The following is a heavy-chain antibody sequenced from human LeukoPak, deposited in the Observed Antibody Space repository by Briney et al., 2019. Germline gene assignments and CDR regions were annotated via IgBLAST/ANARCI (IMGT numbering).Heavy chain of an antibody. CDR3: ATKGGCGGDCYSSGYFQH. J-gene: IGHJ1*01. CDR1: GGTFSSYA. V-gene: IGHV1-69*01. D-gene: IGHD2-21*02. Sequence: ASVKVSCKASGGTFSSYAISWVRQAPGQGLEWMGGIIPIFGTANYAQKFQGRVTITADESTSTAYMELSSLGSEDTAVYYCATKGGCGGDCYSSGYFQHWGQGTLVTVSS. CDR2: IIPIFGTA.